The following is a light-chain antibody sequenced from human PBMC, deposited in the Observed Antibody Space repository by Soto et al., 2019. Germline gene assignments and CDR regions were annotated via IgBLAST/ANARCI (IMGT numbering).Light chain of an antibody. J-gene: IGKJ1*01. CDR3: QQYNRWPLT. CDR1: QRLSSTY. Sequence: EVVLTQSPGTLSLSPGPRATLYCSASQRLSSTYVAWYQHIPGQTPRLLIYGASNRATGIPDRFSGSASGTEFTLTISSLQSEDFTVYYCQQYNRWPLTFGQGTKVDIK. CDR2: GAS. V-gene: IGKV3-20*01.